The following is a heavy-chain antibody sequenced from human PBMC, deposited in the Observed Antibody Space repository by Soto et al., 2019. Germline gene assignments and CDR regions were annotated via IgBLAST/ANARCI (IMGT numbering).Heavy chain of an antibody. CDR3: ARDGRVDTAMVRYWYFDL. J-gene: IGHJ2*01. D-gene: IGHD5-18*01. CDR1: GGTFSSYT. Sequence: QVQLVQSGAEVKKPGSSVKVSCKASGGTFSSYTISWVRQAPGQGLEWMGRIIPILGIANYAQKFQGRVTITADKSTSTAYMELSSLRSGDTAVYYCARDGRVDTAMVRYWYFDLWGRGTLVTVSS. V-gene: IGHV1-69*08. CDR2: IIPILGIA.